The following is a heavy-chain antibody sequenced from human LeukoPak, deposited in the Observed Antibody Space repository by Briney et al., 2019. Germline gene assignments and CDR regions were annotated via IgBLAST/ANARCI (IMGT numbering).Heavy chain of an antibody. V-gene: IGHV4-39*01. CDR2: ISYSGNT. D-gene: IGHD2-15*01. CDR1: GGSIISSDYH. Sequence: SETLSLTCTVSGGSIISSDYHWGWVRQPPGKGLEWTGTISYSGNTDYNPSLRSRVTISVDTSNNQFSLRLGSVTAADTAVYHCARHCCSGPAKRVFDIWGQGTMVTVSS. J-gene: IGHJ3*02. CDR3: ARHCCSGPAKRVFDI.